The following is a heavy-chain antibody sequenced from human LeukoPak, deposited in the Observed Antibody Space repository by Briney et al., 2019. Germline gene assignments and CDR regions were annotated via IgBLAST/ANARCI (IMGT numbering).Heavy chain of an antibody. J-gene: IGHJ6*04. CDR1: GYSFTSYW. Sequence: GASLKISCKGSGYSFTSYWIGWVRPMPGKGLEWMGIIYPGDSDTRYSPSFQGQVTISADKSISTAYLQWSSLNASDTAMYYCARHRKHYDILTGSPYGMDVWGKGTTVTVSS. CDR2: IYPGDSDT. D-gene: IGHD3-9*01. V-gene: IGHV5-51*01. CDR3: ARHRKHYDILTGSPYGMDV.